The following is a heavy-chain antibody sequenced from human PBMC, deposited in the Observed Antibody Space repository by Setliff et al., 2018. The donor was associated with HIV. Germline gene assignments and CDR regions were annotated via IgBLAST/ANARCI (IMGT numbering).Heavy chain of an antibody. J-gene: IGHJ4*02. CDR1: GGSFSGYY. Sequence: ASETLSLTCAVYGGSFSGYYWKWVRQPPGMGLEWIGEIDHSGTFNYTPSLKSRVTMSVDTSKNQFSLNLSSVTAADTAIYYCARHSTGWYSTDFWGQGTRVTAPQ. D-gene: IGHD6-19*01. CDR2: IDHSGTF. V-gene: IGHV4-34*01. CDR3: ARHSTGWYSTDF.